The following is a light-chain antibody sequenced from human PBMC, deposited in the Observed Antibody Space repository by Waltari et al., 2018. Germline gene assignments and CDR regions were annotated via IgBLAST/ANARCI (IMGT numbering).Light chain of an antibody. J-gene: IGLJ3*02. CDR1: SRDLGTYNY. Sequence: QAALTQPTSLSGSPGQSITISCSGTSRDLGTYNYVSWYQQHPGKAPKLIIFDVNKWPSGVSSGFSGSKSGNTASLSISGLQAEDEASYFCASFTTSGSWVFGGGTQVTVL. CDR3: ASFTTSGSWV. CDR2: DVN. V-gene: IGLV2-14*03.